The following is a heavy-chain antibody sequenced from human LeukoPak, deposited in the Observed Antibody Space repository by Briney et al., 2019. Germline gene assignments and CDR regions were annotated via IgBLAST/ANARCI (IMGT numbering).Heavy chain of an antibody. CDR3: ARVSVGAIFDY. D-gene: IGHD1-26*01. CDR1: GFTFSDYY. V-gene: IGHV3-11*01. CDR2: ISSSGSTI. J-gene: IGHJ4*02. Sequence: GGSLRLSCAASGFTFSDYYMSWIRQAPGKGLEWVSYISSSGSTIYYADPVKGRFTISRDNAKNSLYLQMNSLRAEDTAEYYCARVSVGAIFDYWGQGTLVTVSS.